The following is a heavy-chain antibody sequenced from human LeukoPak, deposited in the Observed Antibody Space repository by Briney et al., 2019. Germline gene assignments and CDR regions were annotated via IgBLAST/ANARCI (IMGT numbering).Heavy chain of an antibody. D-gene: IGHD6-19*01. V-gene: IGHV3-23*01. Sequence: PGGSLRLSCAASGFTFSSYAVSWVRQAPGKGLEWVSGIGGSGRSTYYADSVKGRVTISRDNSTNTLYLQMNSRRAEDTAVYYCAKVVVTVEWLVPFDFWGQGTLVTVSS. CDR1: GFTFSSYA. J-gene: IGHJ4*02. CDR3: AKVVVTVEWLVPFDF. CDR2: IGGSGRST.